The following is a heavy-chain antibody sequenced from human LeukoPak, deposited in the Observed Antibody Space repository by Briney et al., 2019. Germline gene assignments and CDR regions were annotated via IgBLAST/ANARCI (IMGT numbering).Heavy chain of an antibody. J-gene: IGHJ4*02. D-gene: IGHD3-3*01. CDR3: ARATVTYDFGSGYPSYFDS. V-gene: IGHV4-59*01. CDR1: GGSINSDY. Sequence: PSETLSLTCIVSGGSINSDYWIWIRQPPGKGPEWIGNVFHTGNTNYSPSLKSRVTISLDTSKNQFSLSLRSVTAADTAVYYCARATVTYDFGSGYPSYFDSWGQGTLLTVSS. CDR2: VFHTGNT.